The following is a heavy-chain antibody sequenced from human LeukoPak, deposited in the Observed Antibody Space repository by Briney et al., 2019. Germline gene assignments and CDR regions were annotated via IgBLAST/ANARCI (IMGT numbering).Heavy chain of an antibody. CDR3: AHNNYYGSGTSSYYFDY. D-gene: IGHD3-10*01. J-gene: IGHJ4*02. CDR1: GFSLITKGAG. Sequence: GPTLVNPTQTLTLTFTFYGFSLITKGAGMGLIRQPPGKALEWRAFIYWDDDKRYSPSLQSMLTITKDTSKNQVVLTMTNMDPVDTATYYCAHNNYYGSGTSSYYFDYWGQGSLVTVSS. CDR2: IYWDDDK. V-gene: IGHV2-5*02.